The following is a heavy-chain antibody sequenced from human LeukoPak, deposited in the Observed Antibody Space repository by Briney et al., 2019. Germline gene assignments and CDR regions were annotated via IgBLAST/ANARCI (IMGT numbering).Heavy chain of an antibody. V-gene: IGHV1-69*06. CDR1: GGTFSSYA. CDR2: IIPIFGTA. CDR3: ARGDDYGAHFDY. J-gene: IGHJ4*02. Sequence: GASVKVSCKASGGTFSSYAISWVRQAPGQGLEWMGGIIPIFGTANYAQKFQGRVTITADKSTSTAYMELSSLRSEDTAVYYCARGDDYGAHFDYWGQGTLVTVSS. D-gene: IGHD4-17*01.